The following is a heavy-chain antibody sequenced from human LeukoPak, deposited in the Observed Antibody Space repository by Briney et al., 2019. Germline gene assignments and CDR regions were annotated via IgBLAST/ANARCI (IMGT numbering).Heavy chain of an antibody. Sequence: SGGSLRLSCAASGFTFSSYEMNWVRQAPGKGLEWVSYISSSGSTIYYADSVKGRFTISRDNAKNSLYLQMNSLRAEDTAVYYCVRDWGYDSSGYWQKYFDTWGQGTLVTVSS. CDR3: VRDWGYDSSGYWQKYFDT. V-gene: IGHV3-48*03. CDR2: ISSSGSTI. J-gene: IGHJ4*02. D-gene: IGHD3-22*01. CDR1: GFTFSSYE.